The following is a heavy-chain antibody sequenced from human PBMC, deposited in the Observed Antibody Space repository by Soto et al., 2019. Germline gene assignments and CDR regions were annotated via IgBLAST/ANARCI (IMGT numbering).Heavy chain of an antibody. D-gene: IGHD3-3*01. Sequence: EAQLVESGGGLVQPGGSLRLSCAASGFTFTNYWMSWVRQAPGKGLGWVANIKQDGSENYYADSAKGRFIISRDNAKTALYQQMNSLRAEDTAVYYCARYMSVFWNGYPEGGFDYWGQGTPVTVSS. J-gene: IGHJ4*02. V-gene: IGHV3-7*01. CDR3: ARYMSVFWNGYPEGGFDY. CDR1: GFTFTNYW. CDR2: IKQDGSEN.